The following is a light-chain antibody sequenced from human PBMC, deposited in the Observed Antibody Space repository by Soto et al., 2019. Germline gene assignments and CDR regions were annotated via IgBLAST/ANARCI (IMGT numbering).Light chain of an antibody. CDR2: ETS. Sequence: DIQMSQSPSTLSASVGDRVTITCLASRSLTRWLAWYQQKPGRAPKLLIYETSILQSGVPSRFSGSGSGTDFTLTISGVQPDDIATYYCQQDSTFWTFGQGTRVEVK. CDR3: QQDSTFWT. CDR1: RSLTRW. V-gene: IGKV1-5*03. J-gene: IGKJ1*01.